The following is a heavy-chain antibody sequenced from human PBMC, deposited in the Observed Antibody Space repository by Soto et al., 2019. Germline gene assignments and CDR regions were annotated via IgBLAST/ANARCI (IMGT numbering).Heavy chain of an antibody. J-gene: IGHJ4*02. CDR3: ATDLNG. D-gene: IGHD2-8*01. CDR1: GFTLSSYW. Sequence: GGSLRLSCAASGFTLSSYWMSWVRQAPGKGLEWVANIKQDGSEKYYVDSVKGRFTISRDNAKNSLYLQMNSLRAEDTAVYYCATDLNGRGQGTLVTFSS. V-gene: IGHV3-7*05. CDR2: IKQDGSEK.